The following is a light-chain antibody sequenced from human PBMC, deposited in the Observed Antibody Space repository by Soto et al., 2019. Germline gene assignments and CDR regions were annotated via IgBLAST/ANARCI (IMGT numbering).Light chain of an antibody. V-gene: IGLV2-14*01. J-gene: IGLJ2*01. CDR1: SSDVGGYNY. CDR2: DVS. Sequence: QSALTQPASVSGSPGQSITISCTGTSSDVGGYNYVSWYQQHPGKAPKLIIYDVSNRPSGVSNRFSGSKSGNTASLTISGLQAEYEADYYCTSYTSASTQVFGGGTKRTVL. CDR3: TSYTSASTQV.